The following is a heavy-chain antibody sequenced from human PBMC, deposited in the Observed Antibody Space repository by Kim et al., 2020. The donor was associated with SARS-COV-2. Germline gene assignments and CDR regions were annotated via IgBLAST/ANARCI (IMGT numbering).Heavy chain of an antibody. CDR1: GGSISSYY. Sequence: SETLSLTCTVSGGSISSYYWSWIRQPPGKGLEWIGYIYYSGSTNYNPSLKSRVTISVDTSKNQFSLKLSSVTAADTAVYYCARGTRGYFDWLGGYYYGMDVWGQGTTVTVSS. V-gene: IGHV4-59*01. CDR3: ARGTRGYFDWLGGYYYGMDV. J-gene: IGHJ6*02. CDR2: IYYSGST. D-gene: IGHD3-9*01.